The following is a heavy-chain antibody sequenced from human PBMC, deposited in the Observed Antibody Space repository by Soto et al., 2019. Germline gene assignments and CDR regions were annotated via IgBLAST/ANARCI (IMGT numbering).Heavy chain of an antibody. CDR1: GFTIDNYG. J-gene: IGHJ6*02. V-gene: IGHV3-20*04. D-gene: IGHD2-8*02. CDR2: MYCNGGNT. Sequence: GGSLRLSCAASGFTIDNYGMSWVRQVPGKGLEWVAGMYCNGGNTHYADSVKGRFTISRDSSKNTVSLEMTSLRAEDTALYYCSKSTGGTANGMDFWCQGTTVTVSS. CDR3: SKSTGGTANGMDF.